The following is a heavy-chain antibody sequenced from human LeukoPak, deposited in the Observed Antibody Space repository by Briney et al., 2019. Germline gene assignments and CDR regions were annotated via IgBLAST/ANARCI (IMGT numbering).Heavy chain of an antibody. CDR3: ARGLRGCFDP. CDR2: TSSGGDT. D-gene: IGHD3-10*01. J-gene: IGHJ5*01. V-gene: IGHV3-13*01. CDR1: GFTFSSYD. Sequence: GGSLRLSCALSGFTFSSYDMDWVRQATGKGLEWVSGTSSGGDTYYPASVKGRFTISRENAKNSLYLQMNSLRAGDTAVYYCARGLRGCFDPWSQGTLVTVSS.